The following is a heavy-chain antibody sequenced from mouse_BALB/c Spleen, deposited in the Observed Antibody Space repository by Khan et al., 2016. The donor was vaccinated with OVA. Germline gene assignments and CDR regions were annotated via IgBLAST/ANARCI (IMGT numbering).Heavy chain of an antibody. J-gene: IGHJ3*01. Sequence: EVELVESGGDLVKPGGSLTLSCAASGFTFSTYGMSWVRQSPDKKLEWVATISTGGSYTYYPASVKGRFIISSDTAKKTLYLLMSSMKSEDTAMFYCAIRAYYYDSEAFAYWGQGTLVTISA. V-gene: IGHV5-6*01. D-gene: IGHD1-1*01. CDR1: GFTFSTYG. CDR3: AIRAYYYDSEAFAY. CDR2: ISTGGSYT.